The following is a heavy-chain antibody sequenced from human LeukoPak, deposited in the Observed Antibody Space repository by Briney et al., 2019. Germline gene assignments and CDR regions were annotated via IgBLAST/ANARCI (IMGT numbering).Heavy chain of an antibody. D-gene: IGHD2-15*01. Sequence: GASVKVSCKASGGTFSSYAISWVRQAPGQGLEWMGRIIPILGIANYAQKFQGRVTITADKSTSTAYMELSRLTSDDTAVYYCARDRDGGSAVAGNYWGQGTLVTVSS. CDR2: IIPILGIA. CDR1: GGTFSSYA. J-gene: IGHJ4*02. CDR3: ARDRDGGSAVAGNY. V-gene: IGHV1-69*04.